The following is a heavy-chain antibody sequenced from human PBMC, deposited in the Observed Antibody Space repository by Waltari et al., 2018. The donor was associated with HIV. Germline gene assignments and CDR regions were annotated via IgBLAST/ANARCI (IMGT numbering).Heavy chain of an antibody. CDR3: ARDSRGSTWSLNWFDP. D-gene: IGHD6-6*01. CDR1: GFNSKTNS. Sequence: EVHLGELGGGPLSPGASLSCPLFTPGFNSKTNSQPWVRQAPGKGPEWVSSISNSGNFKHYADSVKGRFTISRDNAENSLYLQMNGLRAEDTAIYYCARDSRGSTWSLNWFDPWGQGTLVTVSS. J-gene: IGHJ5*02. CDR2: ISNSGNFK. V-gene: IGHV3-21*01.